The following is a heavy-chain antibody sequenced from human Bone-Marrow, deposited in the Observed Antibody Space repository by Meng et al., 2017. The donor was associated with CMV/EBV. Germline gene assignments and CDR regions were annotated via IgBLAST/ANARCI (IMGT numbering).Heavy chain of an antibody. Sequence: GECLKISCAASGFTFSSYAMHWVRQAPGKGLEWVAVISYDGSNKYYADSVKGRFTISRDNSKNTLYLQMNNLRAEDTAVYYCARAGLFDYWGQGTLVTVS. CDR2: ISYDGSNK. D-gene: IGHD3-10*01. V-gene: IGHV3-30-3*01. CDR3: ARAGLFDY. CDR1: GFTFSSYA. J-gene: IGHJ4*02.